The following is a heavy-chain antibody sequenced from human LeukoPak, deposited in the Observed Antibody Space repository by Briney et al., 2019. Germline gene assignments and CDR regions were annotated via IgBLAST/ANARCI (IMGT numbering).Heavy chain of an antibody. CDR2: ISAYNGNT. V-gene: IGHV1-18*01. J-gene: IGHJ5*02. D-gene: IGHD3-3*01. CDR3: ARAEPEMNYDFWSGYYMANWFDP. CDR1: GYTFTSYG. Sequence: GASVKVSCKASGYTFTSYGISWVQQAPGQGLEWMGWISAYNGNTNYAQKLQGRVTMTTDTSTSTAYMELRSLRSDDTAVYYCARAEPEMNYDFWSGYYMANWFDPWGQGTLVTVSS.